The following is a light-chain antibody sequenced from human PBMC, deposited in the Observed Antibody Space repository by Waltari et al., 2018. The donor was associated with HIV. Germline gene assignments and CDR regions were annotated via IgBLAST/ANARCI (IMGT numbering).Light chain of an antibody. CDR3: QQYNNYPLT. Sequence: DIQMTQSPSTLSASVGDRVTITCRASQDISNYLTWFKQEPGKAPTSLIYSASKLQSGVPSRFRGSGSGTDFTLTISSLQPDDSATYYCQQYNNYPLTFGGGTRLEIK. V-gene: IGKV1-16*01. CDR1: QDISNY. J-gene: IGKJ4*01. CDR2: SAS.